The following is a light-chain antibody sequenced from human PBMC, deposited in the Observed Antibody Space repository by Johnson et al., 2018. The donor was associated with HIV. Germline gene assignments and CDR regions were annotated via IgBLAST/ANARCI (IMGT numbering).Light chain of an antibody. Sequence: SVLTQPRSVSAAPGQKVTISCSGSSSNIGNNYVSWYQQLPGTAPKLLIYDNNKRPSGIPDRFSGSKSGTSATLGITGLQTGDEADYYCGTWDSSLSAYVFVTGTKVTVL. CDR3: GTWDSSLSAYV. CDR2: DNN. V-gene: IGLV1-51*01. CDR1: SSNIGNNY. J-gene: IGLJ1*01.